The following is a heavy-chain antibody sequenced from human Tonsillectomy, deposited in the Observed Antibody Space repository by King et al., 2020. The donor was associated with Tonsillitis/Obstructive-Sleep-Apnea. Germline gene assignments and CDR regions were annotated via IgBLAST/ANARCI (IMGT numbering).Heavy chain of an antibody. CDR1: VFSFSSNW. D-gene: IGHD3-16*01. CDR2: IKQDGTEK. V-gene: IGHV3-7*03. CDR3: AREVWGSLDS. J-gene: IGHJ4*02. Sequence: VQLVESGGGLFQPGGSLRLSCAASVFSFSSNWMSWVRQAPGKGLEWVANIKQDGTEKYYVDSVKGRFTISRDNATKSLYLQMNSLRAEDTAVYYFAREVWGSLDSWGRGTLVTVSS.